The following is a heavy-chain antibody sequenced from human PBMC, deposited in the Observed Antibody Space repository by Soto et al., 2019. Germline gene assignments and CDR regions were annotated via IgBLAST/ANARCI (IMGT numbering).Heavy chain of an antibody. D-gene: IGHD2-2*01. CDR1: GFTFSSYA. Sequence: PGGSLRLSCAASGFTFSSYAMSWVRQAPGKGLEWVSAISGSGGSTYYADSVKGRFTISRDNSKNTLYLQMNSLRAEDTAVYYCAKGYCSSTSCYGAYYYYYYMDVWGKGTTVTVAS. CDR2: ISGSGGST. J-gene: IGHJ6*03. CDR3: AKGYCSSTSCYGAYYYYYYMDV. V-gene: IGHV3-23*01.